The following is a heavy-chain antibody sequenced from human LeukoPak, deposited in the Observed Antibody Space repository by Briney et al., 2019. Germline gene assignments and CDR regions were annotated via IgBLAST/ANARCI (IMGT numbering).Heavy chain of an antibody. V-gene: IGHV4-59*01. CDR3: ARDHRYCSSTSCPEGYYGMDV. D-gene: IGHD2-2*01. CDR1: GGSISSYY. Sequence: SETLSLTCTVSGGSISSYYWSWIRQPPGKGLEWIGYIYYSGSTNYNPSLKSRVPISVDTSKNQFSLKLSSVTAADTAVYYCARDHRYCSSTSCPEGYYGMDVWGQGTTVTVSS. J-gene: IGHJ6*02. CDR2: IYYSGST.